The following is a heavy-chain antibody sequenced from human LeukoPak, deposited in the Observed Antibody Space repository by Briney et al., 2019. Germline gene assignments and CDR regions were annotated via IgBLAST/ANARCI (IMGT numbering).Heavy chain of an antibody. V-gene: IGHV4-38-2*02. CDR3: ARDKRFGDCSGGSCYFHY. CDR2: IYHSGST. J-gene: IGHJ4*02. Sequence: SETLSLTCTVSDYSISSGYYWGWIRQPPGKGLEWIGSIYHSGSTYYNPSLKSRVTISVDTSKNQLSLKLSSVTAADTAVYYCARDKRFGDCSGGSCYFHYWGQGTLVTVSS. CDR1: DYSISSGYY. D-gene: IGHD2-15*01.